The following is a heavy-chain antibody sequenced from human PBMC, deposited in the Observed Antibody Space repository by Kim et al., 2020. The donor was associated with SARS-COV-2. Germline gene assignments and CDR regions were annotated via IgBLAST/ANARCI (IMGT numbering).Heavy chain of an antibody. CDR1: DITFSSLW. J-gene: IGHJ4*02. V-gene: IGHV3-7*05. CDR3: AGGSGWLIEY. D-gene: IGHD6-19*01. CDR2: LKKDGSET. Sequence: GGSLRLSCAASDITFSSLWMNWLRQAPGKGLEWVGNLKKDGSETKYLESVKGRLTISRDNAKQSVFLQMDNLRADDTAVYYCAGGSGWLIEYWGQGTLVAVSS.